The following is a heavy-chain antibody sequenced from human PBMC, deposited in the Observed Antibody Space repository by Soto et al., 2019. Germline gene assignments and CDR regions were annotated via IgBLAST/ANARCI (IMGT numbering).Heavy chain of an antibody. CDR3: AKDSGARWDY. V-gene: IGHV3-30*18. Sequence: QVQLVESGGGVVQPGMSLRLSCAASGFTFSSYGMHWVRQAPGKGLEWVAVISYDGSNKYYADFVKGRFTISRDNSKNTMYLQMNSLRAEATAVYSCAKDSGARWDYWGQGTLVTVSS. J-gene: IGHJ4*02. D-gene: IGHD6-25*01. CDR2: ISYDGSNK. CDR1: GFTFSSYG.